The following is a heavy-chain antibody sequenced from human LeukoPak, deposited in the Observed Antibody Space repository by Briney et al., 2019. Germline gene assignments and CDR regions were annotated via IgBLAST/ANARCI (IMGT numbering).Heavy chain of an antibody. CDR1: GFTFSSYS. V-gene: IGHV3-21*01. Sequence: GGSLRLSCAASGFTFSSYSMNWVRQAPGKGLEWVSSISSSSSYIYYADSAKGRFTISRDNAKNSLYLQMNSLRAEDTAVYYCAREEYCSSTSCYLGGSEYFQHWGQGILVTVSS. J-gene: IGHJ1*01. CDR3: AREEYCSSTSCYLGGSEYFQH. D-gene: IGHD2-2*01. CDR2: ISSSSSYI.